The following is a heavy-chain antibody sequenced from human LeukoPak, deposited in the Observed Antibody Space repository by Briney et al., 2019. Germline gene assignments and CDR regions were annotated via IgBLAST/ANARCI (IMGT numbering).Heavy chain of an antibody. CDR2: IYYSGST. J-gene: IGHJ3*02. Sequence: SETLSLTCTVSGGSISSYYWSWIRQPPGKGLEWIGYIYYSGSTNYNPSLKSRVTISVDTSKNQFSLKLSSVTAADTAVYYCASSWADDSSGYYYGGAFDIWGQGTMVPVSS. D-gene: IGHD3-22*01. CDR3: ASSWADDSSGYYYGGAFDI. CDR1: GGSISSYY. V-gene: IGHV4-59*01.